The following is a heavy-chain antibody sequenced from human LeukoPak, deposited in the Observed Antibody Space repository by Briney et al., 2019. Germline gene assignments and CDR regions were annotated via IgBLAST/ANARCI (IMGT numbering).Heavy chain of an antibody. Sequence: GGSLRLSCAASGFTFSSYGMHWVRQAPGKGLEWVAVISYDGSNKYYADSVKGRFTISRDNSKNTLYLQMNSLRAEDTAVYYCAKEFQGIAVAGYFDYWGQGTLVTVSS. J-gene: IGHJ4*02. CDR2: ISYDGSNK. V-gene: IGHV3-30*18. CDR1: GFTFSSYG. CDR3: AKEFQGIAVAGYFDY. D-gene: IGHD6-19*01.